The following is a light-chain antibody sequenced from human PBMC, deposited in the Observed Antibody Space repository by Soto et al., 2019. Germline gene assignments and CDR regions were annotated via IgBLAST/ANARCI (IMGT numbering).Light chain of an antibody. CDR1: LTITSW. Sequence: DIQMTQSPSSVSASVGDRVIITCRASLTITSWVAWYQQVPGKAPKLLIYDATILQTGVPVRFRGRGSGTDFTLTLNSLQPEDFATYYCQQAKSCPVPLGQGTRLQIK. J-gene: IGKJ5*01. CDR3: QQAKSCPVP. V-gene: IGKV1-12*01. CDR2: DAT.